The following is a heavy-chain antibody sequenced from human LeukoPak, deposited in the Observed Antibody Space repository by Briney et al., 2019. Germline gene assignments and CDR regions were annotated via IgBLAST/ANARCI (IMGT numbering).Heavy chain of an antibody. J-gene: IGHJ6*02. V-gene: IGHV1-18*01. D-gene: IGHD2-21*02. CDR3: ARDFPITAGEYCGGDCYSYYYGMDV. CDR1: GYTFTSYG. CDR2: ISAYNGNT. Sequence: ASVKVSCKASGYTFTSYGISRVRQAPGQGLEWMGWISAYNGNTNYAQKLQGRVTMTTDTSTSTAYMELRSLRSDDTAVYYCARDFPITAGEYCGGDCYSYYYGMDVWGQGTTVTVSS.